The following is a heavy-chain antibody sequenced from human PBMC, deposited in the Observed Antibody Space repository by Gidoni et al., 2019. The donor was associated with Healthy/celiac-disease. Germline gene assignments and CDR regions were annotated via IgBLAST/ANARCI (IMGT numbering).Heavy chain of an antibody. D-gene: IGHD2-15*01. J-gene: IGHJ4*02. CDR1: GFTFSRYG. CDR3: ARDGVDRYYFDY. CDR2: IWYDGSNK. Sequence: QVQLVESGGGVVQPGRSLRLSCAASGFTFSRYGMHWVRQAPGKGLEWVAVIWYDGSNKYYADSVKGRFTISRDNSKNTLYLQMNSLRAEDTAVYYCARDGVDRYYFDYWGQGTLVTVSS. V-gene: IGHV3-33*01.